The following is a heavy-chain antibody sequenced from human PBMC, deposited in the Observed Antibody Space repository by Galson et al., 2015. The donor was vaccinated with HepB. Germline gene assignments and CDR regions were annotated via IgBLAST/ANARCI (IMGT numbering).Heavy chain of an antibody. CDR2: IYYSGST. CDR1: GGSFSGYY. Sequence: ETLSLTCAVYGGSFSGYYWSWIRQPPGKGLEWIGSIYYSGSTYYNPSLKSRVTISVDTSKNQFSLKLSSVTAADTTVYYCARQGGDYNYYYMDVWGKGTTVTVSS. D-gene: IGHD3-16*01. J-gene: IGHJ6*03. V-gene: IGHV4-34*01. CDR3: ARQGGDYNYYYMDV.